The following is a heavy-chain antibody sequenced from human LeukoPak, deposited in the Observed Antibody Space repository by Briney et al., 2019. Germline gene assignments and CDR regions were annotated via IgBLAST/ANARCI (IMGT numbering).Heavy chain of an antibody. CDR1: GYTFTSYD. CDR3: ARGSDSGYDYPSYFDY. D-gene: IGHD5-12*01. Sequence: ASVKVSCKASGYTFTSYDINWVRQAPGQGLEWMGWINPNSGGTNYAQKFQGWVTMTRDTSISTAYMELSRLRSDDTAVYYCARGSDSGYDYPSYFDYWGQGTLVTVSS. CDR2: INPNSGGT. V-gene: IGHV1-2*04. J-gene: IGHJ4*02.